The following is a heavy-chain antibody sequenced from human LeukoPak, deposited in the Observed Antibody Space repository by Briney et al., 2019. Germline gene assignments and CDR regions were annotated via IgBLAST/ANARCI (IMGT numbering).Heavy chain of an antibody. Sequence: GGSLRLSCAASGFTFSSYAMSWVRQAPGKGLEWVSAISGSGGSTYYADSVKGRFTISRDNSKNTLHLQMNSLRAEDTAVYYCAKGGVRGVIYNWFDPWGQGTLVTVSS. CDR1: GFTFSSYA. V-gene: IGHV3-23*01. J-gene: IGHJ5*02. D-gene: IGHD3-10*01. CDR3: AKGGVRGVIYNWFDP. CDR2: ISGSGGST.